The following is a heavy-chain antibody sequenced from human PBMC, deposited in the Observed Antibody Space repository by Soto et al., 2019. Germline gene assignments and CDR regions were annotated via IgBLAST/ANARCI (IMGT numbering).Heavy chain of an antibody. V-gene: IGHV3-23*01. CDR3: AIIMTGYYSPFDY. CDR1: GFTFSNYA. D-gene: IGHD3-9*01. Sequence: GGSLRLSCAASGFTFSNYAMTWVRQAPGKGLEWVSSISGSGDTTYYADSVRGRFIISIDNSKNTMCLQMNSLRTEDTAVYYCAIIMTGYYSPFDYWGQGTLVTVSS. CDR2: ISGSGDTT. J-gene: IGHJ4*02.